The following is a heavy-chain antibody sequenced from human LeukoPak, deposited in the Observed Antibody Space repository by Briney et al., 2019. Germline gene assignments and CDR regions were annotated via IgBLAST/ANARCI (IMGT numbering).Heavy chain of an antibody. CDR3: ARDGNFDI. CDR1: GYTFTGYY. Sequence: ASVKVSCKASGYTFTGYYVHWVRQAPGQGLEWMGWINPDSGGTNYAQKFQGRVTMTRDTSINTAYMEVSRLRSDDTAVYYCARDGNFDIWGQGTMLTVSS. CDR2: INPDSGGT. V-gene: IGHV1-2*02. J-gene: IGHJ3*02. D-gene: IGHD2-15*01.